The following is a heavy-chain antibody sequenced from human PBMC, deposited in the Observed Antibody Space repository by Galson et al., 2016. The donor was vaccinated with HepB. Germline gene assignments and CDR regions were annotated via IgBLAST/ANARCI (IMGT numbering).Heavy chain of an antibody. D-gene: IGHD5/OR15-5a*01. V-gene: IGHV4-59*01. J-gene: IGHJ6*02. CDR1: GISITSYY. CDR3: ARLSTFHFYAMDV. CDR2: IFYNGSP. Sequence: SETLSLTCNVSGISITSYYWTWIRQPPGKGLEFIGFIFYNGSPNYNPSLKSRATIALDTSENRFFLKLNSMTAADTAVYYCARLSTFHFYAMDVWGQGTPVTVSS.